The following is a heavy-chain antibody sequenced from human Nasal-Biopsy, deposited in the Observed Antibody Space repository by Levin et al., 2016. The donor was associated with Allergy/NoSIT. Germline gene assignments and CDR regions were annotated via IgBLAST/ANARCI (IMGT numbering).Heavy chain of an antibody. CDR1: GFTFKDDY. V-gene: IGHV3-11*03. CDR3: ARSVHNPYNTGMDV. Sequence: GESLKISCAASGFTFKDDYMSWIRQAPGKGLEWVSYISESSSHTKYTQSVRGRFTISRDNAKKSLFLQMNSLRAEDTAIYYCARSVHNPYNTGMDVWGQGTTVTVSS. CDR2: ISESSSHT. D-gene: IGHD1-14*01. J-gene: IGHJ6*02.